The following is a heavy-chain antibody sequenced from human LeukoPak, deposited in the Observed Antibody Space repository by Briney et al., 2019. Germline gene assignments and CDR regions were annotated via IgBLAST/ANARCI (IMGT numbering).Heavy chain of an antibody. CDR3: ARAPVYYDYVWGSYRRDRYFDY. CDR2: INHSGST. CDR1: GFTFVDFA. J-gene: IGHJ4*02. V-gene: IGHV4-34*01. D-gene: IGHD3-16*02. Sequence: PGGSLRLSCTASGFTFVDFAMSWIRQPPGKGLEWIGEINHSGSTNYNPSLKSRVTISVDTSKNQFSLKLSSVTAADTAVYYCARAPVYYDYVWGSYRRDRYFDYWGQGTLVTVSS.